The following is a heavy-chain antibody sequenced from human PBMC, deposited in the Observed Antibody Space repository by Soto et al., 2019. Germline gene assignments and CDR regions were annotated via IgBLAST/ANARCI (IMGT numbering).Heavy chain of an antibody. CDR1: GGSFTSNNW. J-gene: IGHJ4*02. D-gene: IGHD1-7*01. CDR3: ASRDPGTSVDY. Sequence: SETLSLTCAVSGGSFTSNNWWTWVRQPPGQGLEWIGEIYRTGSTNYNPSLKSRVTISLDKSENQFSLKVTSLTAADTAVYYCASRDPGTSVDYWGQGTLVPVS. V-gene: IGHV4-4*02. CDR2: IYRTGST.